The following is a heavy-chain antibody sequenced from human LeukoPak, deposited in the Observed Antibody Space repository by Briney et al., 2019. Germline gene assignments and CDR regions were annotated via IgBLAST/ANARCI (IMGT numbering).Heavy chain of an antibody. CDR2: IYNPGNA. V-gene: IGHV4-59*08. CDR1: GGSIGRYY. Sequence: SETLSLTCTVSGGSIGRYYWAWIRQPPGKGLDYIAYIYNPGNANYNPSLMSRVTISVDTSKNQFSLKLSSVTAADTAVYYCARHMGLGYSYGYPYFDYWGQGTLVTVSS. J-gene: IGHJ4*02. CDR3: ARHMGLGYSYGYPYFDY. D-gene: IGHD5-18*01.